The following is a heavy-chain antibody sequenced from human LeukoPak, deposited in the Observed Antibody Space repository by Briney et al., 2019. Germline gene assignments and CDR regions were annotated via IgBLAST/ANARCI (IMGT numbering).Heavy chain of an antibody. D-gene: IGHD2-15*01. J-gene: IGHJ4*02. CDR3: ARYCSGGSCFDY. Sequence: PGGSLRLSCAASGFTFSIYWMSWVRQAPGKGLEWVANINQDGGEKYYVDSVKGRFTISRDNAKNSLYLQMNSLRAEDTAVYYCARYCSGGSCFDYWGQGTLVTVSS. V-gene: IGHV3-7*03. CDR2: INQDGGEK. CDR1: GFTFSIYW.